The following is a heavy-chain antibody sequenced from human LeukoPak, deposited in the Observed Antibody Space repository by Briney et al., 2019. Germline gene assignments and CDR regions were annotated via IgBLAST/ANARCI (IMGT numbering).Heavy chain of an antibody. CDR3: ARDVWSGYYIDY. J-gene: IGHJ4*02. CDR1: GYTFSSYG. CDR2: VSPYTGST. D-gene: IGHD3-3*01. Sequence: ASVKVSCKASGYTFSSYGISWVRQAPGQGLEWMGWVSPYTGSTRYAQYLQGRVTMTTDTSTSTAYMELRSLTSDDTAVYYSARDVWSGYYIDYWGQGTLVTVSS. V-gene: IGHV1-18*01.